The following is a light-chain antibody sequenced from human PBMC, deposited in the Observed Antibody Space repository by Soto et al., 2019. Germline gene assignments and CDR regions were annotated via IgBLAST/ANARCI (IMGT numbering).Light chain of an antibody. V-gene: IGLV2-14*01. J-gene: IGLJ3*02. Sequence: QSALTQPASVSGSPGQSFTISCTGTSSDVGGYNYVSWYQQHPGKAPKVIIYEVRNRPSGVSDRFSGSKSGNTASLIISGLQAEDEADYYCNSYTSSGTLVFGGGTKVTVL. CDR3: NSYTSSGTLV. CDR2: EVR. CDR1: SSDVGGYNY.